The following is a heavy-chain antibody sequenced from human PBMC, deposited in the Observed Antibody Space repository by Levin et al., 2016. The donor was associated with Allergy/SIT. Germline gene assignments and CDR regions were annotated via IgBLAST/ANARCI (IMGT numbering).Heavy chain of an antibody. Sequence: WIRQPPGKGLEWVANIKQDGSEKYYVDSVKGRFTISRDNAKNSLYLQMNSLRAEDTAVYYCARDYKYDFWSGYCGIDYWGQGTLVTVSS. J-gene: IGHJ4*02. CDR2: IKQDGSEK. V-gene: IGHV3-7*01. D-gene: IGHD3-3*01. CDR3: ARDYKYDFWSGYCGIDY.